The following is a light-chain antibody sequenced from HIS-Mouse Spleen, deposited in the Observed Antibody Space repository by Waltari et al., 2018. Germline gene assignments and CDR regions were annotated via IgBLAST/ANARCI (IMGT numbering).Light chain of an antibody. CDR2: YAS. Sequence: EIVLTQSPATLSLSPGERATVSCRASQSVSSYLAWYQQKPGQAPRLLIYYASNRATGIPARFSGSGSGTDFTLTISSLEPEDFAVYYCQQRSNWPWTFGQGTKVEIK. V-gene: IGKV3-11*01. J-gene: IGKJ1*01. CDR1: QSVSSY. CDR3: QQRSNWPWT.